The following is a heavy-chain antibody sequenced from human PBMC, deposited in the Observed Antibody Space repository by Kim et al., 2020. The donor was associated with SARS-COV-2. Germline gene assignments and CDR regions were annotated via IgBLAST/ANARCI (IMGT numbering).Heavy chain of an antibody. J-gene: IGHJ3*02. V-gene: IGHV1-69*13. Sequence: SVKVSCKASGGTFSSYAISWVRQAPGQGLEWMGGIIPIFGTANYAQKFQGRVTITADESTSTAYMELSSLRSEDTAVYYCARFSHGDGYNSDAFDIWGQGTMVTVSS. CDR2: IIPIFGTA. CDR1: GGTFSSYA. CDR3: ARFSHGDGYNSDAFDI. D-gene: IGHD5-12*01.